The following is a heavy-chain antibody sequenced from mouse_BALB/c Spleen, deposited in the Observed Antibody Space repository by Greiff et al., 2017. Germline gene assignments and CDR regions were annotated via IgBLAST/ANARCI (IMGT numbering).Heavy chain of an antibody. J-gene: IGHJ3*01. CDR1: GYSITSDYA. Sequence: DVKLVESGPGLVKPSQSLSLTCTVTGYSITSDYAWNWIRQFPGNKLEWMGYISYSGSTSYNPSLKSRISITRDTSKNQFFLQLNSVTTEDTATYYCARSYGNNGGFAYWGQGTLVTVSA. D-gene: IGHD2-1*01. V-gene: IGHV3-2*02. CDR3: ARSYGNNGGFAY. CDR2: ISYSGST.